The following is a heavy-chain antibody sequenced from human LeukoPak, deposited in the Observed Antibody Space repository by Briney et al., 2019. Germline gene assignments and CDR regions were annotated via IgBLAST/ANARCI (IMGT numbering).Heavy chain of an antibody. CDR3: TKGGATVIDY. Sequence: GGSLRLSCAASGFTFSNYWMHWVRQAPGKGLVWVSRINSDGSSTTSADSVKGRFTTSRDNAKNTLYLQMNSLRAEDTAVYYCTKGGATVIDYWGQGTLVTVSS. CDR1: GFTFSNYW. CDR2: INSDGSST. V-gene: IGHV3-74*01. J-gene: IGHJ4*02. D-gene: IGHD4-17*01.